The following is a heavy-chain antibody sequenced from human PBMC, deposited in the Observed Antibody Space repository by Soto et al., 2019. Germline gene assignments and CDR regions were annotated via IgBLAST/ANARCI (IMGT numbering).Heavy chain of an antibody. Sequence: QVQLVESGGGVVQPGRSLRLSCAASGFTFSSYGMQWVRQAPGKGLEWVAVISYDGSNKYYADSVKGRFTISRDNSKKTLYLQMNSLRVEDTAVYYCAKVVDSTYYDFWSGYYKGYYYYGMDVCGQGTTVAVSS. D-gene: IGHD3-3*01. CDR2: ISYDGSNK. CDR1: GFTFSSYG. J-gene: IGHJ6*02. CDR3: AKVVDSTYYDFWSGYYKGYYYYGMDV. V-gene: IGHV3-30*18.